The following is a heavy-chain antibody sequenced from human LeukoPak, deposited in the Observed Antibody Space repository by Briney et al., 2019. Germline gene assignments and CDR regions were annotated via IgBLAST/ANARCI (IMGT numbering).Heavy chain of an antibody. CDR1: GFTFSSYW. CDR3: ARAPKYCSSTSCYASHFDY. J-gene: IGHJ4*02. CDR2: ISSSSSYI. Sequence: PGGSLRLSCAASGFTFSSYWMSWVRQAPGKGLEWVSSISSSSSYIYYADSVKGRFTISRDNAKNSLYLQMNSLRAEDTAVYYCARAPKYCSSTSCYASHFDYWGQGTLVTVSS. V-gene: IGHV3-21*01. D-gene: IGHD2-2*01.